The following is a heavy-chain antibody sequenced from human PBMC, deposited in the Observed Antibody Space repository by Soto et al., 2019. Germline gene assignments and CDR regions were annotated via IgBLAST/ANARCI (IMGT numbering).Heavy chain of an antibody. Sequence: ASVKGSCKASGYTFTSYAMHWVRQAPGQRLEWMGWINAGNGNTKYSQKFQGRVTITRDTSASTAYMELSSLRSEDTAVYYCARGRSSSWYDYWGQGTLVTVSS. V-gene: IGHV1-3*01. CDR1: GYTFTSYA. CDR3: ARGRSSSWYDY. D-gene: IGHD6-13*01. CDR2: INAGNGNT. J-gene: IGHJ4*02.